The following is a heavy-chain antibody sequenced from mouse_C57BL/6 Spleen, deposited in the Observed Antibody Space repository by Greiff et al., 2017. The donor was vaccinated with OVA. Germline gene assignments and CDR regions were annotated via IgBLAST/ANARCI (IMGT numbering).Heavy chain of an antibody. J-gene: IGHJ3*01. D-gene: IGHD2-2*01. CDR2: IDPANGNT. Sequence: EVQLVESVAELVRPGASVKLSCTASGFNINNTYMHWVKQRPEQGLEWIGRIDPANGNTKYDPKFQGKAAITADTASNTAYLQLSSLTSEDTAIYYWARSGVYYGYDGAWFAYWGQGTLVTVSA. V-gene: IGHV14-3*01. CDR1: GFNINNTY. CDR3: ARSGVYYGYDGAWFAY.